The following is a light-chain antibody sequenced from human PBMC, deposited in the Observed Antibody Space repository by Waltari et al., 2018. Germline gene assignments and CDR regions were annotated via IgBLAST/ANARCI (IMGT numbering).Light chain of an antibody. CDR2: DVS. V-gene: IGLV2-14*03. J-gene: IGLJ2*01. CDR1: SSDVDAYNY. CDR3: SSYISSSTLEL. Sequence: QSALTQPASASGSPGQSITIPCTGTSSDVDAYNYVYCYQQHPGKAPKLMIFDVSNRPSGVSKRFSGSKSGNTASLTISGLQAEDEADYYCSSYISSSTLELFGGGTSLTVL.